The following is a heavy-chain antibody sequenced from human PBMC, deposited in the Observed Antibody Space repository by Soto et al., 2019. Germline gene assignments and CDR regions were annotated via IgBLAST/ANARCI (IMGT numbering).Heavy chain of an antibody. CDR3: ARIGTYYDFWSGYYRPQEPFDY. CDR2: IYYSGST. Sequence: SETLSLTCTVSGGSISSGGYYWSWIRQHPGKGLEWIGYIYYSGSTYYNPSLKSRVTISVDTSKNQFSLKLSSVTAADTAVYYCARIGTYYDFWSGYYRPQEPFDYWGQGTLVTVSS. CDR1: GGSISSGGYY. J-gene: IGHJ4*02. V-gene: IGHV4-31*03. D-gene: IGHD3-3*01.